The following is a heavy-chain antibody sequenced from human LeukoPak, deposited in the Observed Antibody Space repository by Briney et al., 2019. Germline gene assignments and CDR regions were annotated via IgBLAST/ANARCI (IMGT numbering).Heavy chain of an antibody. CDR1: GGTFSSYA. D-gene: IGHD3-22*01. CDR3: ARALHPYYYDSSGHSGYPREEGYNPYWFDP. V-gene: IGHV1-69*01. J-gene: IGHJ5*02. Sequence: SVKVSCKASGGTFSSYAISWVRQAPGQGLEWMGGIIPIFGTANYAQKFQGRVTITADESTSTAYMELSSLRSGDTAVYYCARALHPYYYDSSGHSGYPREEGYNPYWFDPWGQGTLVTVSS. CDR2: IIPIFGTA.